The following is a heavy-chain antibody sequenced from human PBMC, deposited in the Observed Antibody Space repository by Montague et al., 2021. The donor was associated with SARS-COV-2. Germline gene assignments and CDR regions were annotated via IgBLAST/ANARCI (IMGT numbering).Heavy chain of an antibody. J-gene: IGHJ5*02. Sequence: SETLSLTCAVYGGSVSDYYCCWIRQPPGKGLEWMGEINHSGSTNXNPSLKSRVTTSVDTSKNQFSLKLTAVTAADTAVYYCARGPRITMIVVVITDIWFDPWGQGTLVTVSS. V-gene: IGHV4-34*01. CDR2: INHSGST. D-gene: IGHD3-22*01. CDR3: ARGPRITMIVVVITDIWFDP. CDR1: GGSVSDYY.